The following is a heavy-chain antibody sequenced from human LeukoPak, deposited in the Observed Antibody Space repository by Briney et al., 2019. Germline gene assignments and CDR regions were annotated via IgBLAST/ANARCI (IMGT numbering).Heavy chain of an antibody. CDR2: INGDGSTT. CDR1: GLTLSGYW. V-gene: IGHV3-74*01. Sequence: GGSLRLSCSASGLTLSGYWIHWVRHAPGKGLVWVSRINGDGSTTTYAGSVKGRFTISRDNAKNTLYLQMNSLRAEDTAVYYCARAVAGTNALDIWGQGTLVTVSS. D-gene: IGHD6-19*01. J-gene: IGHJ3*02. CDR3: ARAVAGTNALDI.